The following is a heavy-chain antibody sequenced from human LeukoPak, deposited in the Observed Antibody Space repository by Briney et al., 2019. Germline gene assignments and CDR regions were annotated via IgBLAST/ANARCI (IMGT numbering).Heavy chain of an antibody. Sequence: SETLSLTCAVYGGSFSGYYWNWIRQPPGKGLEWIGEINHSGSTKYNPSLKSRVTIPVDTSKNQFSLKLSSVTASDTAVYYCASADDLDYYGSGSYPDYWGQGTLVTVSS. CDR2: INHSGST. CDR3: ASADDLDYYGSGSYPDY. J-gene: IGHJ4*02. D-gene: IGHD3-10*01. CDR1: GGSFSGYY. V-gene: IGHV4-34*01.